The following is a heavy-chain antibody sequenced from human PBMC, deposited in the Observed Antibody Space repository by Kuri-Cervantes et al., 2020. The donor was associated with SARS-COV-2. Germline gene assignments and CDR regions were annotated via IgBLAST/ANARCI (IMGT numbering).Heavy chain of an antibody. CDR2: ISYDGTTK. CDR3: ARDAEILILTGPNFDP. CDR1: GFTFSHYA. D-gene: IGHD3-9*01. J-gene: IGHJ5*02. V-gene: IGHV3-30*04. Sequence: GESLKISCAASGFTFSHYALHWVRQAPGKGLEWVAIISYDGTTKYNADSVEGRFTISRDNSKNTLYLQINSLRAEDTAVYYCARDAEILILTGPNFDPWGQGTLVTVSS.